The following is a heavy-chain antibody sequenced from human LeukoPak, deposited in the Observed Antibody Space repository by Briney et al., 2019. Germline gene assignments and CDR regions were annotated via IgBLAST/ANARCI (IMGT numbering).Heavy chain of an antibody. CDR3: ARGLCAGGSCYVLDY. V-gene: IGHV1-46*01. Sequence: ASVKVSCKASGYTLTSYYLHWVRQAPGQGLEWMGIINPTGGDTTYPQKFQGRVTMTRDMSTSTFYMQLSSLRSEDTAVYFCARGLCAGGSCYVLDYWGQGTLVTVS. CDR2: INPTGGDT. D-gene: IGHD2-15*01. CDR1: GYTLTSYY. J-gene: IGHJ4*02.